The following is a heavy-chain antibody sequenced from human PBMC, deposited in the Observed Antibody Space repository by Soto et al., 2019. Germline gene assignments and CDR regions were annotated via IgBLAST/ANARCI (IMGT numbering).Heavy chain of an antibody. Sequence: GGSLRLSCTASGFTFGDYAMSWFRQAPGKGLEWVGFIRSKAYGGTTEYAASVKGRFTISRDDSKSIAYLQMNSLKTEDTAVYYCTREVVAANPHHFDYWGQGTLVTVSS. CDR1: GFTFGDYA. CDR3: TREVVAANPHHFDY. CDR2: IRSKAYGGTT. D-gene: IGHD2-15*01. J-gene: IGHJ4*02. V-gene: IGHV3-49*03.